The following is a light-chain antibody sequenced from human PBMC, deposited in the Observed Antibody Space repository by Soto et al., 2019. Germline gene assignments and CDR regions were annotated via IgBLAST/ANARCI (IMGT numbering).Light chain of an antibody. V-gene: IGKV1-27*01. CDR3: QHYNKAPWT. Sequence: IQMTQSPSSLSASVGDRATITFRASQDIYTFLAWYQQRPGKALELLIYDPSTLQAGVPSRFSGDGFGTHFTLTISSLQPEDVATYYCQHYNKAPWTFGQGTKV. CDR2: DPS. CDR1: QDIYTF. J-gene: IGKJ1*01.